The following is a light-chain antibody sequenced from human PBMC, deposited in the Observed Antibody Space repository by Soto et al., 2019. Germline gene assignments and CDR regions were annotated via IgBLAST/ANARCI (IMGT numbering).Light chain of an antibody. J-gene: IGLJ1*01. V-gene: IGLV2-8*01. CDR3: SSYAGSNNYV. CDR1: SSDVGGYKY. CDR2: AVG. Sequence: QSALTQPPSASGSPGQSVTISCTGTSSDVGGYKYVSWYQQYPGKAPKLMIYAVGKRPSGVPDRFSGSKSGNTASLTVSGLQAEDEADYYCSSYAGSNNYVFGTGTKVTVL.